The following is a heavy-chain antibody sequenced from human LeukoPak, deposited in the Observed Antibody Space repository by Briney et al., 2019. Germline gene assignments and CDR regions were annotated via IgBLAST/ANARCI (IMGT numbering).Heavy chain of an antibody. CDR3: ARVGVDYYDSSGYIYYYYYMDV. Sequence: GGSLRLSCAASGFTFSSYEMNWVRQAPGKGLEWVSYISSSGSTIYYADSVKGRFTISRDNAKNSLYLQMNSLRAEDTAVYYCARVGVDYYDSSGYIYYYYYMDVWGKGTTVTVSS. V-gene: IGHV3-48*03. D-gene: IGHD3-22*01. CDR2: ISSSGSTI. J-gene: IGHJ6*03. CDR1: GFTFSSYE.